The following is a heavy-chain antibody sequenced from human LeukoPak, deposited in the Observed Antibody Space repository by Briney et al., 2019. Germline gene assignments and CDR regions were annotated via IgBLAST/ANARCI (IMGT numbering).Heavy chain of an antibody. J-gene: IGHJ4*02. CDR3: ARDRSPRTYYYDSSGYEALDY. D-gene: IGHD3-22*01. CDR1: GFTFDDYA. Sequence: GGSLRLSRAASGFTFDDYAMHWVRQAPGKGLEWGAVISYDGSNKYYADSVKGRFTISRDNSKNTLYLQMNSLRAEDTAVYYCARDRSPRTYYYDSSGYEALDYWGQGTLVTVSS. CDR2: ISYDGSNK. V-gene: IGHV3-30*04.